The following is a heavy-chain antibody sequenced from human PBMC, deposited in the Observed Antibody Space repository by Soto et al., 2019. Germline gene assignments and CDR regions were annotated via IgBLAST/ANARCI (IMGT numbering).Heavy chain of an antibody. V-gene: IGHV3-7*04. CDR3: ARGLYNSGWYMDYFDS. CDR1: GFTFSSDW. J-gene: IGHJ4*02. CDR2: IKEDGGKK. Sequence: PGGSLRLSCAASGFTFSSDWMSWVRQAPGKGLEWVANIKEDGGKKYYVDSVKGRFTISRDNAKNSLYLQMNSLRAEDTAVYYCARGLYNSGWYMDYFDSWGQGKLVTVSS. D-gene: IGHD6-19*01.